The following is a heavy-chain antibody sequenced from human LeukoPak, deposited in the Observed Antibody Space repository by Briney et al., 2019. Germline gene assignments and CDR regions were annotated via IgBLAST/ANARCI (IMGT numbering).Heavy chain of an antibody. V-gene: IGHV1-18*01. CDR1: GGTFSSYA. D-gene: IGHD3-10*02. J-gene: IGHJ4*02. CDR2: ISGYNPNT. Sequence: ASVKVSCKASGGTFSSYAISWVRQAPGQGLEWMGWISGYNPNTHYAQNFQDRVTMTTDTSTSTAYMELRRLSSDDTAVYYCARVSVRGVTYFDYWGQGTLVTVSS. CDR3: ARVSVRGVTYFDY.